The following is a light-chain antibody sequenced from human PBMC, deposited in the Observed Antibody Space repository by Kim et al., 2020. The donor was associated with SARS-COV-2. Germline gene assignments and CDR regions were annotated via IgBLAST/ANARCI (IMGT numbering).Light chain of an antibody. Sequence: RVTISGTGSSSNIGAGYDVHWYQQLPGTAPKLLIYVNTKRPSGVPDRISGSKSGTSASLAITGLQAEDEADYYCQSYDSSLTSVVFGGGTQLTVL. CDR2: VNT. CDR3: QSYDSSLTSVV. J-gene: IGLJ2*01. CDR1: SSNIGAGYD. V-gene: IGLV1-40*01.